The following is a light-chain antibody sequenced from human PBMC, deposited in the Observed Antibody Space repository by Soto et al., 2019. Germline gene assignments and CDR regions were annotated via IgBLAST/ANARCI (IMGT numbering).Light chain of an antibody. CDR1: QSLSSN. CDR2: GAS. CDR3: QQYNDWPRRLT. V-gene: IGKV3-15*01. J-gene: IGKJ4*01. Sequence: IVMTQSPATLSVSPGERATLSCRASQSLSSNLAWYQQKPGQAPRLLIYGASTRATGIPARFSGSGSGTEFTHTISSLQSEDFAVYYCQQYNDWPRRLTFGGGTKVDIK.